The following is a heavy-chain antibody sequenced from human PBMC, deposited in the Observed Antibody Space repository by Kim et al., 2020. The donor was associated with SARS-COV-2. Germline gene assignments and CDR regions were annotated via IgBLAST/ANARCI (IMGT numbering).Heavy chain of an antibody. CDR3: ARARITMIVVDAFDI. D-gene: IGHD3-22*01. Sequence: PALKRRVTISVGTPKNQFSRKLSSVTAADTAVYYCARARITMIVVDAFDIWGQGTMVTVSS. J-gene: IGHJ3*02. V-gene: IGHV4-31*02.